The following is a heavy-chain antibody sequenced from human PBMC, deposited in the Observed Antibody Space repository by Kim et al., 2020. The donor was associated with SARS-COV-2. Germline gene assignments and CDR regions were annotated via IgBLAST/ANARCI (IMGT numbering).Heavy chain of an antibody. Sequence: GGSLRLSCAASGFTFSSHPIHWVRQAPGKGLEWVAVISKQGDFTYVADSVKGRFTISRDNSKNVVFLQMNSLRVEDTAIYYCARAESGSCDYWGQGTLVTVSS. CDR3: ARAESGSCDY. V-gene: IGHV3-30-3*01. D-gene: IGHD3-22*01. CDR2: ISKQGDFT. J-gene: IGHJ4*02. CDR1: GFTFSSHP.